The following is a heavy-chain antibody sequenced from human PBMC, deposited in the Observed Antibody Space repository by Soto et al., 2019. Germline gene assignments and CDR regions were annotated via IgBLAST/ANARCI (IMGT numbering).Heavy chain of an antibody. V-gene: IGHV1-2*04. D-gene: IGHD3-10*01. CDR3: ARWSSVDAFDL. CDR2: IYPGSGRT. Sequence: QVQLVQSGAEVRKPGASVKVSCKASGFTFTTYYIHWVRQAPGQGLEWMGWIYPGSGRTYYAQIFQDWVTMTRDTSISTVYMELNRLKSDDTAMYFCARWSSVDAFDLWGQGTMVTVTS. J-gene: IGHJ3*01. CDR1: GFTFTTYY.